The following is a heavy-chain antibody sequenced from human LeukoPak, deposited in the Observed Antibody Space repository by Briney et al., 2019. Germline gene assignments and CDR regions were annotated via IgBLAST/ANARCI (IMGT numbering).Heavy chain of an antibody. V-gene: IGHV4-4*09. CDR2: IYTSGST. D-gene: IGHD2-2*01. J-gene: IGHJ4*02. CDR3: ARNGGVRPFRNGGSTSGITPPAY. Sequence: SETLSLTCTVSGGSISSYYWSWIRQPPGKGLEWIGYIYTSGSTNYNPSLKSRVTISVDTSKNQFSLKLSSVTAADTAVYYCARNGGVRPFRNGGSTSGITPPAYWGKGTRV. CDR1: GGSISSYY.